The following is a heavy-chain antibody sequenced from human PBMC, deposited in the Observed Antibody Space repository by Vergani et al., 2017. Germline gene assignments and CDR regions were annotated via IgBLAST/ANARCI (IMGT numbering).Heavy chain of an antibody. Sequence: VQLVESGGGLVKPGGSLRLSCAASGFTVSSNEMSWVRQAPGKGLEWVSTLSASDRRTHYADSVKGRFTISRDISKNTLFLHMNSLRPEDTAVYYCAKVGRSEVAGTFGAFDIWGQGTMVTVSS. D-gene: IGHD6-19*01. J-gene: IGHJ3*02. CDR3: AKVGRSEVAGTFGAFDI. CDR1: GFTVSSNE. V-gene: IGHV3-23*04. CDR2: LSASDRRT.